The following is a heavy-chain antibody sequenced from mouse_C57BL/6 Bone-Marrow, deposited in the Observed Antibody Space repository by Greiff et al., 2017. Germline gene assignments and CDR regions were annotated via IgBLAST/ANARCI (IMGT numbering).Heavy chain of an antibody. CDR2: IHPSDSDT. CDR3: AIWSYDGYYREYYYAMDY. CDR1: GYTFTSYW. Sequence: QVQLQQPGAELVKPGASVKVSCKASGYTFTSYWMHWVKQRPGQGLEWIGRIHPSDSDTNYNQKFKGKATLTVDKSSSTAYIQLSSLTSEDSAVYYCAIWSYDGYYREYYYAMDYWGQGTSVTVSS. D-gene: IGHD2-3*01. J-gene: IGHJ4*01. V-gene: IGHV1-74*01.